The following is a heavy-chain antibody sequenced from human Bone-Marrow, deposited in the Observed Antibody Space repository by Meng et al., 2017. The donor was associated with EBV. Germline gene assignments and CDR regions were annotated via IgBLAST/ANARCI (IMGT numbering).Heavy chain of an antibody. CDR3: ASGSTAAGTDY. Sequence: QVQLQTWGAGLLKPSETLYTICAVYGGSFSGYYWSWIRQPPGKVLEWIGNIYYSGSTYYNPSLKSRVTISVDTSKNQFSLKLSSVTDADTAVYYCASGSTAAGTDYWGQGTLVTVSS. V-gene: IGHV4-34*01. CDR2: IYYSGST. D-gene: IGHD6-13*01. CDR1: GGSFSGYY. J-gene: IGHJ4*02.